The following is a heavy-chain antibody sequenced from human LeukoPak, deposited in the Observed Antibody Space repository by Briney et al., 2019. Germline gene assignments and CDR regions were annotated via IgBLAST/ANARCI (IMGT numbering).Heavy chain of an antibody. J-gene: IGHJ4*02. D-gene: IGHD1-26*01. V-gene: IGHV1-2*06. CDR1: GYTFTVYY. CDR2: INPNSGGT. Sequence: ASVNVSCKASGYTFTVYYMHWVRQAPGQGLEWMGRINPNSGGTNSAQNFQGRVTMTRDTSITTAYMELSSLRSDDTAVYYCAREYSGTQIDYWGQGTLVTVSS. CDR3: AREYSGTQIDY.